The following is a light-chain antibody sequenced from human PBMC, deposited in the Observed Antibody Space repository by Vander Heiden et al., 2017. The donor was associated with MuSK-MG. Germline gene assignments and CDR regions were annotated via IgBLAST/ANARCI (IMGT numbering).Light chain of an antibody. CDR2: DAS. CDR1: QRVSSY. CDR3: QQRSNWPQIIT. J-gene: IGKJ3*01. V-gene: IGKV3-11*01. Sequence: EIMLTQSPVTLSLSPGARATLSSRASQRVSSYLAWYQQKTGQAPSLLIYDASNRATGIPARFSGSGSGTDFTLTTRRLDPEDFAVYYCQQRSNWPQIITFGPGTKVDIK.